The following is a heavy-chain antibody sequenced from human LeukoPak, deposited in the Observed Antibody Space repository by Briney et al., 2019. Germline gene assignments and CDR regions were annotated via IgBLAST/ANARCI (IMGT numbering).Heavy chain of an antibody. Sequence: ASVKVSCKASGYTFTSYGISWVRQAPGQGVEWMGWISAYNGNTNYAQKLQGRVTMTTDTSTSTAYMELRSLRSDDTAVYYCARASVLWFGELLVPNWFDRWGQGTLVTVSS. D-gene: IGHD3-10*01. J-gene: IGHJ5*02. CDR1: GYTFTSYG. CDR3: ARASVLWFGELLVPNWFDR. CDR2: ISAYNGNT. V-gene: IGHV1-18*01.